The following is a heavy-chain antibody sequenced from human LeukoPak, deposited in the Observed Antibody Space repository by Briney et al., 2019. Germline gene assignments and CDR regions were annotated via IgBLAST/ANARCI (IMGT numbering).Heavy chain of an antibody. CDR3: ARGRPYTGGYHLDF. J-gene: IGHJ4*02. CDR1: DDSINSDLYF. Sequence: PSETLSLTCTISDDSINSDLYFGGWVRQPPGEGLDWIGNMYHSGSAFYSPSLKSRVTMSVDTSKNQFFLKLNSVTAADTAVYYCARGRPYTGGYHLDFWGQGTLVTVSA. D-gene: IGHD1-26*01. V-gene: IGHV4-39*01. CDR2: MYHSGSA.